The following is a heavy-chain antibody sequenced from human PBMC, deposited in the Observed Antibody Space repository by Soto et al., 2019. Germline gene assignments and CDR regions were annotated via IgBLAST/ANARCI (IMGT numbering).Heavy chain of an antibody. CDR2: IFHNGDT. Sequence: SETLSLTCTVSGDSLTSVRYTWTWIRQHPGKGLDWIGTIFHNGDTFYSPSLKSRVTIGLDTSKNQMSLKLDSVTSDDTAVYFCATEPIYYNDGSGYHPLGHWGQGTLVTVSS. CDR3: ATEPIYYNDGSGYHPLGH. D-gene: IGHD3-22*01. J-gene: IGHJ4*02. V-gene: IGHV4-31*03. CDR1: GDSLTSVRYT.